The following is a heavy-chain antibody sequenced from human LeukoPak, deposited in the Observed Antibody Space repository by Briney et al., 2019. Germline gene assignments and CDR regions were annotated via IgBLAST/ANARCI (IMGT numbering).Heavy chain of an antibody. D-gene: IGHD6-25*01. V-gene: IGHV3-21*04. CDR1: GFTFSSYS. J-gene: IGHJ4*02. Sequence: GGSLRLSCAASGFTFSSYSMNWVRQAPGKGLEWVSSISSSSSYIYYADSVKGRFTISRDNSKNTLYLQMNSLRAEDTAVYYCAKDSRGVAAIDYWGQGTLVTVSS. CDR3: AKDSRGVAAIDY. CDR2: ISSSSSYI.